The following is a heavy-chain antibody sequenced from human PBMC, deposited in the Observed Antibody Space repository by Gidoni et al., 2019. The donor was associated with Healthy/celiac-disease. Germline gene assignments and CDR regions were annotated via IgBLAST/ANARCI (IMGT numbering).Heavy chain of an antibody. V-gene: IGHV4-39*01. CDR3: ARHLLYSSENYGDYGDHAFDI. CDR1: GGSISSSSYY. Sequence: LTCTVSGGSISSSSYYWGWIRQPPGKGLEWIGSIYYSGSTYYNPSLKSRVTISVDTSKNQFSLKLSSVTAADTAVYYCARHLLYSSENYGDYGDHAFDIWGQGTMVTVSS. CDR2: IYYSGST. D-gene: IGHD4-17*01. J-gene: IGHJ3*02.